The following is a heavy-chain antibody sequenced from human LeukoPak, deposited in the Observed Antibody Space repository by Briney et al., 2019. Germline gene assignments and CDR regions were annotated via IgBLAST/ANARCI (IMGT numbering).Heavy chain of an antibody. CDR1: GFTFSSYD. CDR2: IGTAGDT. CDR3: ARGIHCSGGSCYSLDY. J-gene: IGHJ4*02. Sequence: GGSLRLSCAASGFTFSSYDMHWVRQATGKGLEWVSAIGTAGDTYYPGSVKGRFTISRENAKNSLYLQMNSLRAGDTAVYYCARGIHCSGGSCYSLDYWGQGTLVTVSS. D-gene: IGHD2-15*01. V-gene: IGHV3-13*01.